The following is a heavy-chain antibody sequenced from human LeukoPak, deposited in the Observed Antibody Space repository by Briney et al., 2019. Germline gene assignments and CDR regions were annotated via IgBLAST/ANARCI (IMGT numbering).Heavy chain of an antibody. CDR2: IIPIFGTA. CDR1: GGTFSSYA. D-gene: IGHD6-13*01. CDR3: ARVRAAAIPYYFDY. J-gene: IGHJ4*02. Sequence: RASVKVSCKASGGTFSSYAISWVRQAPGQGLEWMGGIIPIFGTANYAQKFQGRVTITADKSTSTAYMELSSLRSEDTAAYYCARVRAAAIPYYFDYWGQGTLVTVSS. V-gene: IGHV1-69*06.